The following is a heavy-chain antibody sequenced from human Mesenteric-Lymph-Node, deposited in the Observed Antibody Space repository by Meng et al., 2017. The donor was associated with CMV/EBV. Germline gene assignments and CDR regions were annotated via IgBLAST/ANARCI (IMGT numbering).Heavy chain of an antibody. Sequence: YPFTDYYMHWVRQAPGQGLEWMGWINPNSGDTNYAQKFQGRVTMTRDTSISTAYMELSRLRSDDTAMYYCARDSPGLVVVPAAPNYWGQGTLVTVSS. V-gene: IGHV1-2*02. J-gene: IGHJ4*02. D-gene: IGHD2-2*01. CDR1: YPFTDYY. CDR2: INPNSGDT. CDR3: ARDSPGLVVVPAAPNY.